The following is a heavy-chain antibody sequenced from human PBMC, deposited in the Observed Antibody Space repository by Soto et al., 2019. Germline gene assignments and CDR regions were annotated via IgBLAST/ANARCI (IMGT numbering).Heavy chain of an antibody. J-gene: IGHJ3*02. V-gene: IGHV4-4*02. D-gene: IGHD4-17*01. CDR2: IYHSGST. Sequence: QVQLQESGPGLVRPSGTLSLTCAVSGGSISSSNWWSWVRQPPGKGLEWIGEIYHSGSTNYNPSLKSRVTMSLDKSKNQFSLKLSSVTAADTAVYYCARAGDYPLTGAFDIWGQGTMVTVSS. CDR1: GGSISSSNW. CDR3: ARAGDYPLTGAFDI.